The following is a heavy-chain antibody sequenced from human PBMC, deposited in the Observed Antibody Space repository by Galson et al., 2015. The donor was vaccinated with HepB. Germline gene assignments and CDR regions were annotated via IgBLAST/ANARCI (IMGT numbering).Heavy chain of an antibody. Sequence: SLRLSCAVSGFTSKTYGIHWVRHSPDRGLEWVAVIWHDGQYRDYADSVKGRFTISSDNSKSTHYLHLSSLRLEDTAIYYCARSHYYESWSDPWGQGTLVTVSS. CDR3: ARSHYYESWSDP. CDR2: IWHDGQYR. J-gene: IGHJ5*02. CDR1: GFTSKTYG. D-gene: IGHD3-22*01. V-gene: IGHV3-33*03.